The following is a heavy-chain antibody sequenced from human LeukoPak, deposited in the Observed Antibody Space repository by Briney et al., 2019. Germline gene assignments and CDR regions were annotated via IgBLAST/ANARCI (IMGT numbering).Heavy chain of an antibody. CDR3: ARSRTQYYGSGIDY. CDR2: ISHDGSRN. D-gene: IGHD3-10*01. V-gene: IGHV3-30*01. CDR1: GFTFSSSS. Sequence: GGSLRLSCAASGFTFSSSSMHWVRQAPAKGLEWVAVISHDGSRNYNADSVKGRFTISRDNSKNTLYLQMNSLRPEDTAVYYCARSRTQYYGSGIDYWGQGTLVTVSS. J-gene: IGHJ4*02.